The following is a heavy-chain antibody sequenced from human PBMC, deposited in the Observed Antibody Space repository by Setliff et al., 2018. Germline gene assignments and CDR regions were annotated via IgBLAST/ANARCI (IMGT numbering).Heavy chain of an antibody. CDR1: GFSLTTSGVG. Sequence: GSGPTLVNPTQTLTLTCTLSGFSLTTSGVGVGWIRQPPGKALEGLARIDWDDDKYYSTSLKTRLTISKDTSKTQVVLTMTNMDPVDTATYYCARIAASSYYYYYMDVWGKGTTVTVSS. J-gene: IGHJ6*03. V-gene: IGHV2-70*11. CDR2: IDWDDDK. D-gene: IGHD6-25*01. CDR3: ARIAASSYYYYYMDV.